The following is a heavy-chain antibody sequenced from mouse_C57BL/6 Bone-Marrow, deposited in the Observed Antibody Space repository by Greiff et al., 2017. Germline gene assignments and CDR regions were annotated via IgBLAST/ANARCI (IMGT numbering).Heavy chain of an antibody. J-gene: IGHJ1*03. V-gene: IGHV1-59*01. Sequence: QVQLQQPGAELVRPGTSVKLSCKASGYTFTSYWMHWVKQRPGQGLEWIGVIDPSDSYTNYNQKFKGKATLTVDPSSSTAYMQLSSLTSEDSAVYYCALSYYYGRHWYFDVWGTGTTVTVSS. D-gene: IGHD1-1*01. CDR2: IDPSDSYT. CDR3: ALSYYYGRHWYFDV. CDR1: GYTFTSYW.